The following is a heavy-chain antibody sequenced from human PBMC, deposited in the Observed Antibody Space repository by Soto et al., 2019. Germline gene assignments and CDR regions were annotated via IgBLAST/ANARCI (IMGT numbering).Heavy chain of an antibody. D-gene: IGHD2-2*01. CDR3: AKEDQLPHDTLNDAFDI. J-gene: IGHJ3*02. CDR2: ISYDGSNK. CDR1: GFTFSSYG. V-gene: IGHV3-30*18. Sequence: GGSLRLSCAASGFTFSSYGMHWVRQAPGKGLEWVAVISYDGSNKYYADSVKGRFTISRDNSKNTLYLQMNSLRAEDTAVYYCAKEDQLPHDTLNDAFDIWGQGTMVTVSS.